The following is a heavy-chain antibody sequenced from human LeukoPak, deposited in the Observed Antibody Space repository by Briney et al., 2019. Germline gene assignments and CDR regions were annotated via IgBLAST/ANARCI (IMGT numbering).Heavy chain of an antibody. D-gene: IGHD2-21*02. CDR1: GVSFDDYY. J-gene: IGHJ4*02. Sequence: PSETLSLTCAVSGVSFDDYYWSWVRQTPGKGLEWIGEINHSGYTNDSPSLKSRVTLSIDTSRKQFSLNLRSVTVADTGIYYCTRMTAGHDDWGQGTPVTVSS. V-gene: IGHV4-34*01. CDR2: INHSGYT. CDR3: TRMTAGHDD.